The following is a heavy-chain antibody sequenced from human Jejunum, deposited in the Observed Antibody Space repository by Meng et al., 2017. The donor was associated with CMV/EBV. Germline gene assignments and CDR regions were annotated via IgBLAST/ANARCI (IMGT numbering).Heavy chain of an antibody. D-gene: IGHD1-26*01. CDR3: ARVEVGITSGDH. CDR1: GYTFTNYG. Sequence: QAQLVQSGGEVEKPGASVKVSCQASGYTFTNYGITWVRQAPGQGLEWMGWISAYNGNTNYAQTLQGRLTMTTDTSTSTAYMELRSLRSDDTAVYYCARVEVGITSGDHWGQGPLVTVYS. CDR2: ISAYNGNT. V-gene: IGHV1-18*01. J-gene: IGHJ4*02.